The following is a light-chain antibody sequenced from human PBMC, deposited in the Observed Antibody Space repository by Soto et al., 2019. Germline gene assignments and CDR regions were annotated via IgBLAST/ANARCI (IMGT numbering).Light chain of an antibody. CDR2: AAS. V-gene: IGKV1-39*01. J-gene: IGKJ4*01. Sequence: DIQMTQAPSSLSAFVGDSVTITCRASQNINRYLVWYQQKPGRAPNIHIYAASSLHSGVPARFRGGGSGTDFTLTISSLQPEDFATYYCQQTYSNPLTFGGGTKVEI. CDR1: QNINRY. CDR3: QQTYSNPLT.